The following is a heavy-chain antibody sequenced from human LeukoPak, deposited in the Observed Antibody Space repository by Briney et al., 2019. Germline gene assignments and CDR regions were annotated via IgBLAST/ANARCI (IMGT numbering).Heavy chain of an antibody. V-gene: IGHV1-69*13. Sequence: ASVKVSCKASGGTFSSYAISWVRQAPGQGLEWMGGIIPIFGTASYAQKFQGRVTITADESTSTAYMELSSLRSEDTAVYYCARAGMARINWFDPWGQGTLVTVSS. CDR3: ARAGMARINWFDP. CDR1: GGTFSSYA. D-gene: IGHD1-14*01. CDR2: IIPIFGTA. J-gene: IGHJ5*02.